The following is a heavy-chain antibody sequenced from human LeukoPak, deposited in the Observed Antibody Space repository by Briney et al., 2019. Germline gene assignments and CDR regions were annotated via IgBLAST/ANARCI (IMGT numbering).Heavy chain of an antibody. J-gene: IGHJ4*02. CDR1: GGSISSSSYY. CDR2: IYYSGST. Sequence: SETLSLTCTVSGGSISSSSYYWGWIRQPPGKGLEWIGSIYYSGSTNYHPSLKSRVTISVDTSKNQFSLKLSSVTAADTAVYYCARGRTVLWFGELLSRGIRHHYFDYWGQGALVTVSS. CDR3: ARGRTVLWFGELLSRGIRHHYFDY. V-gene: IGHV4-39*07. D-gene: IGHD3-10*01.